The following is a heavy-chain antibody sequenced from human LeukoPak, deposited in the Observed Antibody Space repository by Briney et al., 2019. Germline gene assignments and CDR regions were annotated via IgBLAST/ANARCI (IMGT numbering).Heavy chain of an antibody. CDR2: LNPKSGGT. CDR1: GYTFTGYN. Sequence: ASVKVSCKASGYTFTGYNIHWVRQAPGQGLEWMGWLNPKSGGTIYAQQFQGRVTMTRDTSISTAYMELSSLRSDDTAVYYCARAGGSGSYYTITYYMDVWGKGTTVTISS. V-gene: IGHV1-2*02. J-gene: IGHJ6*03. CDR3: ARAGGSGSYYTITYYMDV. D-gene: IGHD3-10*01.